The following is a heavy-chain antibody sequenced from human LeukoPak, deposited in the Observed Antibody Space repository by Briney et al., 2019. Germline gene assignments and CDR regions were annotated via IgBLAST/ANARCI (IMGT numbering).Heavy chain of an antibody. CDR3: ARIVRYYDSSGYYYYFDY. D-gene: IGHD3-22*01. Sequence: SGPALVKPTQTLTLTCTFSGFSRSTSGMCVSWIRQPPGKALEWLARIDWDDDKYYSTSLKTRLTISKDTSKNQVVLTMTNMDPVDTATYYCARIVRYYDSSGYYYYFDYWGQGTLVTVSS. V-gene: IGHV2-70*11. CDR1: GFSRSTSGMC. J-gene: IGHJ4*02. CDR2: IDWDDDK.